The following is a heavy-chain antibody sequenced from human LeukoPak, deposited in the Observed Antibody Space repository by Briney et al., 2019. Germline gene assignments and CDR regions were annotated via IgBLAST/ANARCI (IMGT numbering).Heavy chain of an antibody. CDR2: INSDGSST. D-gene: IGHD3-10*01. Sequence: GGSLRLSCAASGFTSSSYWMHWVRQAPGRGLVWVSRINSDGSSTSYADSVKGRFTISRDNSKNTLYLQMNSLRAEDTAVYYCASTVSGFGELNYWGQGTLITVSS. CDR1: GFTSSSYW. V-gene: IGHV3-74*01. CDR3: ASTVSGFGELNY. J-gene: IGHJ4*02.